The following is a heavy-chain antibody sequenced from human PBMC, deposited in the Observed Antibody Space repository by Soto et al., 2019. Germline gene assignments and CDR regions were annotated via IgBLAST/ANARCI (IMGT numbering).Heavy chain of an antibody. CDR1: GFTFSSYA. J-gene: IGHJ4*02. Sequence: QVQLVESGGGVVQPGRSLRLSCAASGFTFSSYAMHWVRQAPGKGLEWVAVISYDGSNKYYADSVKGRFTISRDNSKNTLYLQMNSLRAEDTAVYYCAKESIAVAGFDYWGQGTLVTVSS. CDR2: ISYDGSNK. V-gene: IGHV3-30-3*01. CDR3: AKESIAVAGFDY. D-gene: IGHD6-19*01.